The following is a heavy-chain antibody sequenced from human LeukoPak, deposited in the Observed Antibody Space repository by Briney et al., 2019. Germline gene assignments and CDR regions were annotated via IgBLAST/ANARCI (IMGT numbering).Heavy chain of an antibody. V-gene: IGHV4-34*01. Sequence: SETLSLTCAVYGGSFSGYYWSWIRQPPGKGLEWIGEINHSGSTNYNPSLKSRVTISVDTSKNQFSLKLSSVTAADTAVYYCARVQKDYDSSGYSDYWGQGTLVTVST. D-gene: IGHD3-22*01. CDR1: GGSFSGYY. CDR2: INHSGST. CDR3: ARVQKDYDSSGYSDY. J-gene: IGHJ4*02.